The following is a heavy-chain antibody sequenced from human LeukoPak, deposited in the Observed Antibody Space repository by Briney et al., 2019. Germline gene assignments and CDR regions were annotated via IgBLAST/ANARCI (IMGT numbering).Heavy chain of an antibody. V-gene: IGHV3-72*01. CDR3: ARDGAEGDDSAFDV. D-gene: IGHD3-22*01. CDR1: GFTLSDHL. Sequence: TGGSLRLSCVASGFTLSDHLMDWVRQAPGTGLEWIGRRRSKSKKYTTEYAASVKGRFSISGDESRNSMFLQLNSLKTEDTAMYYCARDGAEGDDSAFDVWGQGTMVTVSS. J-gene: IGHJ3*01. CDR2: RRSKSKKYTT.